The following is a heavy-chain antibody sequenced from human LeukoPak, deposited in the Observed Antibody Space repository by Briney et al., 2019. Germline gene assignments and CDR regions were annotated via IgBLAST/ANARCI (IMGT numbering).Heavy chain of an antibody. CDR1: GYTFTGYY. V-gene: IGHV1-2*02. CDR3: ARDPGYYYYMDV. Sequence: ASVKVSCKASGYTFTGYYMHGVRQAPGQGLEWMGWINPNSGGTNYAQKFQGRVTMTRDTSISTAYMELSRLRSDDTAVYYCARDPGYYYYMDVWGKGTTVTVSS. CDR2: INPNSGGT. J-gene: IGHJ6*03.